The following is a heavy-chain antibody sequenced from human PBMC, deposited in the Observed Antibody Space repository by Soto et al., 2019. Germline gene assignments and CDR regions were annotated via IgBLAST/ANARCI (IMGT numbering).Heavy chain of an antibody. Sequence: VGSLRLSCAASGFMFSSYAMSWVRQAPGKGLEWVSSISASGGTANLADSVEGRCTISRDNSKSTLYLQMNSLRAEDTAVYYCAKLTYPSDSTGYYYERVSGWIDSWGQGTLVTVSS. D-gene: IGHD3-22*01. CDR2: ISASGGTA. CDR1: GFMFSSYA. V-gene: IGHV3-23*01. J-gene: IGHJ5*01. CDR3: AKLTYPSDSTGYYYERVSGWIDS.